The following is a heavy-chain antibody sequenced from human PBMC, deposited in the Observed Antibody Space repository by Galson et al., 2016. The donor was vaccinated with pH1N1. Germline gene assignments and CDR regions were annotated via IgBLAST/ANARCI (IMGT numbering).Heavy chain of an antibody. Sequence: SLRLSCAASGFTFTSYAMTWVRLAPGKGLEGVSSISGSGSGTFSADSVKGRFTISRDNSKNTLYLQMNNLRVDDTAVYYFAKAGSGQLRMAFHLWGQGTTVIVSS. V-gene: IGHV3-23*01. CDR3: AKAGSGQLRMAFHL. CDR1: GFTFTSYA. D-gene: IGHD1-14*01. J-gene: IGHJ3*01. CDR2: ISGSGSGT.